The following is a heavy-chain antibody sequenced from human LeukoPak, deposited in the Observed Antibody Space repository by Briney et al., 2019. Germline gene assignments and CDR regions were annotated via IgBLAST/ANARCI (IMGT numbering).Heavy chain of an antibody. CDR1: GFTSSSYW. V-gene: IGHV3-7*01. D-gene: IGHD6-19*01. CDR2: IKQDGSEK. Sequence: AGGSLRLSCAASGFTSSSYWMSWVRQAPGKGLEWVANIKQDGSEKYYVDSVKGRFTISRDNAKNSLYLQMNSLRAEDTAVYYCASNRGSSGWYLLYYFDYWGQGTLVTVSS. CDR3: ASNRGSSGWYLLYYFDY. J-gene: IGHJ4*02.